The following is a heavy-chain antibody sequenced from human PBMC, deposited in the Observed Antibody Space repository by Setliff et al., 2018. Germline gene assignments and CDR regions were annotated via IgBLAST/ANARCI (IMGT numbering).Heavy chain of an antibody. CDR1: GYTFTSYA. CDR3: ARGSAKMVALPTANYFDP. D-gene: IGHD2-2*01. V-gene: IGHV1-18*01. Sequence: GASVKVSCKASGYTFTSYAVNWVRQAPGQGLEWMGWISTYTANTKYAQRFQGRVTMTTDTSTSTAYMELRSLTSADTAVYYCARGSAKMVALPTANYFDPWGQGTPVTVSS. CDR2: ISTYTANT. J-gene: IGHJ5*02.